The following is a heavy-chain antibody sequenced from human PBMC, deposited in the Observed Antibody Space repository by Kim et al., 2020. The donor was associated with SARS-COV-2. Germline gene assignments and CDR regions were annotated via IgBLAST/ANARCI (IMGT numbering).Heavy chain of an antibody. J-gene: IGHJ4*02. CDR3: ARDRGTYQFDY. CDR2: IYYSGST. D-gene: IGHD3-16*02. CDR1: GGSISSGGYY. V-gene: IGHV4-31*03. Sequence: SETLSLTCTVSGGSISSGGYYWSWIRQHQGKGLEWIGYIYYSGSTYYNPSLKTRVTISRDTSQNQFSLKLSSVTAADTAVYYCARDRGTYQFDYWSQGTLVTVAS.